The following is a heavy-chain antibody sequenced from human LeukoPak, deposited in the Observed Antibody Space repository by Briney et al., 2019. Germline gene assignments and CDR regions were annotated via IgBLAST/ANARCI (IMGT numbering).Heavy chain of an antibody. D-gene: IGHD3-10*01. Sequence: SVKVSCKASGGTFSSYAISWARQAPRQGLEWMGGIIPIFGTANYAQKFQGRVTITADKSTSTAYMELSSLRSEDTAVYYCAREGVPDAFDIWGQGTMVTVSS. CDR2: IIPIFGTA. V-gene: IGHV1-69*06. J-gene: IGHJ3*02. CDR1: GGTFSSYA. CDR3: AREGVPDAFDI.